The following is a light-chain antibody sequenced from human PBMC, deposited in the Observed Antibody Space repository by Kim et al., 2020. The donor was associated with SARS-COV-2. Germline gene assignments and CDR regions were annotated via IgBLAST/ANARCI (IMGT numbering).Light chain of an antibody. J-gene: IGLJ2*01. CDR3: CSYAGSYTLI. CDR2: DVS. V-gene: IGLV2-11*01. Sequence: GQAFTISVTGTSSDVGGYNYVSWYQQHPGKAPKLMIYDVSKRPSGVPDRFSGSKSGNTASLTISGLQAEDEADYYCCSYAGSYTLIFGGGTQLTVL. CDR1: SSDVGGYNY.